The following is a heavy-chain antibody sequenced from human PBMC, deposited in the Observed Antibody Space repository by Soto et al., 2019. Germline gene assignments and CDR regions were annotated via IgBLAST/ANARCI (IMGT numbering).Heavy chain of an antibody. V-gene: IGHV3-30-3*01. CDR2: ISYDGSNK. J-gene: IGHJ3*02. CDR1: GFTFSRYA. Sequence: GGSLRLSCAASGFTFSRYAMHWVRQAPGKGLEWVAVISYDGSNKYYADSVKGRFIISRDNPKNTLYLQMNSLRAEDTAVYYCARDGYCSSTSCSNLAFDIWGQGTMVTVSS. CDR3: ARDGYCSSTSCSNLAFDI. D-gene: IGHD2-2*03.